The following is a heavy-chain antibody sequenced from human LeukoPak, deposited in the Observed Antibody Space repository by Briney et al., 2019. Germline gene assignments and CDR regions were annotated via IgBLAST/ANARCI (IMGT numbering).Heavy chain of an antibody. V-gene: IGHV3-30*18. Sequence: PGRSLRLSCAASGFTFSSDGMHWVRQAPGKGLEWVAVISYDGSNKYYADSVKGRFTISRDNSKNTLYLQMNSLRAEDTAVYCCAKDRGILFYPDYWGQGTLVTVSS. CDR2: ISYDGSNK. CDR3: AKDRGILFYPDY. J-gene: IGHJ4*02. CDR1: GFTFSSDG. D-gene: IGHD2-8*01.